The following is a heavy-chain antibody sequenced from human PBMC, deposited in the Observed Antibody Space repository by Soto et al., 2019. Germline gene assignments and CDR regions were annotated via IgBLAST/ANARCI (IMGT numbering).Heavy chain of an antibody. J-gene: IGHJ6*02. CDR3: ARAEGGYCSSTSCRGYYYGMDV. CDR2: IIPIFGTS. CDR1: GGTFSSYA. Sequence: QVQLVQSGAEVKKPGSSVKVSCKASGGTFSSYAISWVRQAPGQGLEWMGGIIPIFGTSNYAQKFQGRVTITADESTSTAYMELSSLRSEDTAVYYCARAEGGYCSSTSCRGYYYGMDVWGQGTTVTVSS. D-gene: IGHD2-2*01. V-gene: IGHV1-69*01.